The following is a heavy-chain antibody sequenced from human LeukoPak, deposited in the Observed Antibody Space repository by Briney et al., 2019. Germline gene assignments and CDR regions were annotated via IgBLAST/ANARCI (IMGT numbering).Heavy chain of an antibody. D-gene: IGHD3-3*01. J-gene: IGHJ4*02. CDR3: AREDLLRFLVDY. V-gene: IGHV1-2*02. Sequence: AASVKVSCKASGYTFTGYYMHWVRQAPGQGLEWMGWTNPNSGGTNYAQKFQGRVTMTRDTSISTAYMELSRLRSDYTAVYYCAREDLLRFLVDYWGQGTLVTVSS. CDR2: TNPNSGGT. CDR1: GYTFTGYY.